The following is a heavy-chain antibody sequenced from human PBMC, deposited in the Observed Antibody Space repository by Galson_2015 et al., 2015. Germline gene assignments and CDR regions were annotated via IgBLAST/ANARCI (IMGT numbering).Heavy chain of an antibody. Sequence: SQRLSCAASGFTVSSNYMSWVRQAPGRGLEWVSVIYSGGSTYYADSVKGRFTISRDNSKNTLYLQMNSLRGEDTAVYYCAKERSWEYYYGSGDYWGQGTLVIVSS. CDR2: IYSGGST. V-gene: IGHV3-53*01. CDR3: AKERSWEYYYGSGDY. D-gene: IGHD3-10*01. J-gene: IGHJ4*02. CDR1: GFTVSSNY.